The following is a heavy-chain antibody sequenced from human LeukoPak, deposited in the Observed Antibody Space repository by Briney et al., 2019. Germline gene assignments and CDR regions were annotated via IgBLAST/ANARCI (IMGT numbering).Heavy chain of an antibody. CDR1: GFIFSSYG. D-gene: IGHD2-2*01. Sequence: GRSLRLSCAASGFIFSSYGMHWVRQAPGKGLEWVAVISYDGSNKYYADSVKGRFTISRDNSKNTLYLQMNSLRAEDTAVYYCAKVTSGICSSTSCSGNWFDPWGQGTLVTVSS. V-gene: IGHV3-30*18. J-gene: IGHJ5*02. CDR3: AKVTSGICSSTSCSGNWFDP. CDR2: ISYDGSNK.